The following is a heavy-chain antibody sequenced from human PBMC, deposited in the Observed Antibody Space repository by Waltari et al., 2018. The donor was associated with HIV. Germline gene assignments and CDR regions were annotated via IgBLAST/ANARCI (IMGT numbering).Heavy chain of an antibody. D-gene: IGHD3-16*01. CDR3: VRGGEGTYGDH. J-gene: IGHJ4*02. V-gene: IGHV3-21*01. CDR2: ISRDSRYI. CDR1: GLSFGYYS. Sequence: DVQLVESGGGLVKPGGSLRLARGGSGLSFGYYSMNWVRQAPGKGLEWVSSISRDSRYIYYADSVKGRFTISRDNARNSLFLQMNSLRADDRAVYYCVRGGEGTYGDHWGQGTLVTVSS.